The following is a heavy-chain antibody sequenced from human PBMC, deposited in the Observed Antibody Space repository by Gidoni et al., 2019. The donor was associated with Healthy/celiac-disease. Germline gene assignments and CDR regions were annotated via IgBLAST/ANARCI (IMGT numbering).Heavy chain of an antibody. Sequence: EVQLVESGGGLVKPGGSLRLSCAASGFPFSSYRMNWVRQAPGKGLEWVSSISSSSSYIYYADSVKGRFTISRDNAKNSLYLQMNSLRAEDTAVYYCARAWIGELPDYWGQGTLVTVSS. V-gene: IGHV3-21*01. D-gene: IGHD1-26*01. CDR1: GFPFSSYR. CDR2: ISSSSSYI. CDR3: ARAWIGELPDY. J-gene: IGHJ4*02.